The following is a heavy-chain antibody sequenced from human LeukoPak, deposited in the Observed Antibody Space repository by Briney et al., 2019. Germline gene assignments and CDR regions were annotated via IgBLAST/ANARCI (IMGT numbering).Heavy chain of an antibody. D-gene: IGHD5-18*01. Sequence: SETLSLTCTVSGGSISSSSYYWGWIRQPPGKGLEWIGSIYYSGSTYYNPSLKSRVTISVDTSKNQFSLKLSSVTAADTAVYYCARDDVDTPTFDYLGQGTLVTVSS. V-gene: IGHV4-39*01. CDR3: ARDDVDTPTFDY. J-gene: IGHJ4*02. CDR1: GGSISSSSYY. CDR2: IYYSGST.